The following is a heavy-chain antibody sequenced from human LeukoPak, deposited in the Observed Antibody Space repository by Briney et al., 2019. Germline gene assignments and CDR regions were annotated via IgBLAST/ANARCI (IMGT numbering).Heavy chain of an antibody. CDR1: GGSISSGGYY. J-gene: IGHJ4*02. V-gene: IGHV4-31*03. CDR3: ARDKRGSLDY. Sequence: SETLSLTCTVSGGSISSGGYYWSWIRQHPGKGLEWIGYIYYSGSTYYNPSLKSRVTISVHTSKNQFSLKLSSVTAADTAVYYCARDKRGSLDYWGQGTLVTVSS. CDR2: IYYSGST.